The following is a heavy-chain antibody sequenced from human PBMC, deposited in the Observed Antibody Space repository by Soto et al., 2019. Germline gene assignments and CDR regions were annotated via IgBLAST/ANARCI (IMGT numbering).Heavy chain of an antibody. J-gene: IGHJ5*02. CDR3: ARVIAATDTISVWFGP. V-gene: IGHV4-30-2*01. D-gene: IGHD6-13*01. Sequence: PSETLSLTCAVSGGCMSSGGYSWSWIRQPPGKGLEWIGYIYHSGSTYYNPSLKSRVTISVDRSKNQFSLKLNSVTAADTAVYYCARVIAATDTISVWFGPWGEGTLVTVSS. CDR2: IYHSGST. CDR1: GGCMSSGGYS.